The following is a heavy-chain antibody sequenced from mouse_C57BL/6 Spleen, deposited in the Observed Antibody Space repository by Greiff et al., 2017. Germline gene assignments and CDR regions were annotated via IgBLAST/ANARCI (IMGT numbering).Heavy chain of an antibody. CDR1: GYTFTSYW. V-gene: IGHV1-69*01. J-gene: IGHJ2*01. D-gene: IGHD1-1*01. CDR3: ARYYYGSSHYFDY. CDR2: IDPSDSYT. Sequence: VQLQQSGAELVMPGASVKLSCKASGYTFTSYWMHWVKQRPGQGLEWIGEIDPSDSYTNYNQKFKGKSTLTVDKSSSTAYMQLSSLTSEDSAVYYCARYYYGSSHYFDYWGQGTTLTVSS.